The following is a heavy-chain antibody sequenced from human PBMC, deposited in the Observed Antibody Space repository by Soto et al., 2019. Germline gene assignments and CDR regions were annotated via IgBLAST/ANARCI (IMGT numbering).Heavy chain of an antibody. V-gene: IGHV3-53*01. Sequence: EVQLVESGGGLIQPGGSLKLSCAASGFTVGNNYMSWVRQAPGKGLEWVSLIYSTGTTKYADSVKGRFTVSRDNAKNTLYLQMNGLRAEDTAVYYWAKDGRGSGSNYNGFGYWGQGTLVTVSS. CDR1: GFTVGNNY. CDR3: AKDGRGSGSNYNGFGY. D-gene: IGHD3-10*01. CDR2: IYSTGTT. J-gene: IGHJ4*02.